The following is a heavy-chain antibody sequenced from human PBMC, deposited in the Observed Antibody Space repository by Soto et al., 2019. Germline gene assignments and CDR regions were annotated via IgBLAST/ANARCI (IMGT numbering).Heavy chain of an antibody. CDR2: IWYDGSNK. CDR3: ARDKFGGSGRPYDAFDI. D-gene: IGHD3-10*01. V-gene: IGHV3-33*01. Sequence: QVQLVESGGGVVQPGRSLRLSCAASGFTFSSYGMHWVRQAPGKGLEWVAVIWYDGSNKYYADSVKGRFTISRDNSKNTLYLQMNSLRAEDTAVYYSARDKFGGSGRPYDAFDIWGQGTMVTVSS. CDR1: GFTFSSYG. J-gene: IGHJ3*02.